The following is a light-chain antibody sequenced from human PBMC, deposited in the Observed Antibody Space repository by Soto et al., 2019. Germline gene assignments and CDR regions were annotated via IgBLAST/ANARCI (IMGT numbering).Light chain of an antibody. J-gene: IGLJ1*01. CDR3: CSHAASYTYV. CDR2: EVS. V-gene: IGLV2-14*01. Sequence: QSALTQPASVSGSPGQSITISCTGTSSDVGGYKYVSWYQQHPDKAPKLIIFEVSNRPSGISSRFSGSKSGNTASLTISGLQAEDEAEYFCCSHAASYTYVFGPGTKLTVL. CDR1: SSDVGGYKY.